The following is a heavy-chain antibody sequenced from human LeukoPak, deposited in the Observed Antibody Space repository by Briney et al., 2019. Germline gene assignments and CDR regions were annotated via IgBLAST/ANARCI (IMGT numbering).Heavy chain of an antibody. Sequence: ASVKVSCKASGYTFTSYDINWVRQAPGQGLEWMGWMNPNSGNTGYAQKFQGRVTITRNTSISTAYMELSSLRSEDTVVYYCARASDLYCSGGSCYSGYYYYMDVWGKGTTVTVSS. CDR1: GYTFTSYD. CDR2: MNPNSGNT. CDR3: ARASDLYCSGGSCYSGYYYYMDV. V-gene: IGHV1-8*01. D-gene: IGHD2-15*01. J-gene: IGHJ6*03.